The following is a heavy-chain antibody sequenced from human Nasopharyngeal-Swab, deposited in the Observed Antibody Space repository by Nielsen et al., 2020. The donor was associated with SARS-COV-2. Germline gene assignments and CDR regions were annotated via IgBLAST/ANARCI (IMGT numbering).Heavy chain of an antibody. CDR1: GFTFSSYD. J-gene: IGHJ3*02. V-gene: IGHV3-30*04. Sequence: GSLRISCAASGFTFSSYDMHWVRQATGKGLEWVAVISYDGSNKYYADSVKGRFTISRDNSKNTLYLQMNSLRAEDTAVYYCAAEATGTDAFDIWGQGTMVTVSS. D-gene: IGHD6-13*01. CDR3: AAEATGTDAFDI. CDR2: ISYDGSNK.